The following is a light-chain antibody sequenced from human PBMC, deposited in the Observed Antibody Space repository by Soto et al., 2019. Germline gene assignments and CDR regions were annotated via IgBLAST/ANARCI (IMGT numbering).Light chain of an antibody. V-gene: IGKV3-11*01. CDR1: LSVSVY. J-gene: IGKJ1*01. CDR2: DAS. Sequence: VVLTQSPATLSLSPGERVTLSCRTSLSVSVYLDWYQQKPGQAPRLLISDASNRATGIPDRFSGSGSGTDFTLTISRLEPEDFAVYYCQQSSSSPITFGQGTKVDIK. CDR3: QQSSSSPIT.